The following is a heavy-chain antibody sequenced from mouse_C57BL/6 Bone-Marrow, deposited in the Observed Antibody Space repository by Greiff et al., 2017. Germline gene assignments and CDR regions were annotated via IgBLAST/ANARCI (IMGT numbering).Heavy chain of an antibody. Sequence: VQLQQSGAELVRPGASVKLSCTASGFNIKDDYMHWVKQRPEQGLEWIGWIDPENGDTEYASKFQGKATITADTSSNTAYLQLSSLTSEDTAVXYCTPFITTIVGGYFDVWGTGTTVTVSS. J-gene: IGHJ1*03. CDR2: IDPENGDT. CDR1: GFNIKDDY. CDR3: TPFITTIVGGYFDV. D-gene: IGHD1-1*01. V-gene: IGHV14-4*01.